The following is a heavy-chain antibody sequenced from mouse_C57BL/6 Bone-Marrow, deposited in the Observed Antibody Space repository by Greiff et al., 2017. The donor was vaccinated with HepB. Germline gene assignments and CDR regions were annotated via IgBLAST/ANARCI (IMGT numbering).Heavy chain of an antibody. Sequence: QVQLQQPGTELVKPGASVKLSCKASGYTFTSYWMHWVKQRPGQGLEWIGNINPSNGGTNYNEKFKSKATLTVDKPSSTAYMQLSSLTSEDSAVYYCAREGGNLFYFDYWGQGTTLTVSS. D-gene: IGHD1-1*01. J-gene: IGHJ2*01. CDR1: GYTFTSYW. V-gene: IGHV1-53*01. CDR3: AREGGNLFYFDY. CDR2: INPSNGGT.